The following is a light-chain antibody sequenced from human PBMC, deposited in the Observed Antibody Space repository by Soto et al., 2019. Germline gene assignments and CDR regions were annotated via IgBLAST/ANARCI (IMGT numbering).Light chain of an antibody. CDR3: PQYDCAPLT. CDR2: AAS. CDR1: QSLSIGS. Sequence: EIVLTQSPDTLSLSPGERATLFCRASQSLSIGSLAWYQQKPGQAPRLLIYAASTRHSGIPDRFNGSGSGTDFVLTIIRLEPDEFAVYYCPQYDCAPLTFGPGTKVDV. V-gene: IGKV3-20*01. J-gene: IGKJ3*01.